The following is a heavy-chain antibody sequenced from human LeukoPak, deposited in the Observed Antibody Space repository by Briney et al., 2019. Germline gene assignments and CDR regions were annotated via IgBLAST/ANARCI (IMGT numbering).Heavy chain of an antibody. J-gene: IGHJ3*02. Sequence: PSETLSLTCTVSGGSISSRSYYWGWIRQPPGKGLEWIGYIYYSGSTNYNPSLKSRVTISVDTSKNQFSLKLSSVTAADTAVYYCARERRNFGVVSAFDIWGQGTMVTVSS. CDR3: ARERRNFGVVSAFDI. CDR2: IYYSGST. CDR1: GGSISSRSYY. V-gene: IGHV4-61*05. D-gene: IGHD3-3*01.